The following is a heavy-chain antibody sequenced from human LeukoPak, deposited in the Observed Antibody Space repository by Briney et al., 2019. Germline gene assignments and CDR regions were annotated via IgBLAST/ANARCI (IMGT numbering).Heavy chain of an antibody. J-gene: IGHJ4*02. CDR2: ISSSSSYI. D-gene: IGHD6-13*01. CDR3: ARESSWTFDY. V-gene: IGHV3-21*01. CDR1: GFTFSSYS. Sequence: GGSLRLSCAASGFTFSSYSMNWVRQAPGKGLEWVSSISSSSSYIYYADSVKGRLTISRDNAKNSLYLQMNSLRVEDTAVYYCARESSWTFDYWGQGTLVTVSS.